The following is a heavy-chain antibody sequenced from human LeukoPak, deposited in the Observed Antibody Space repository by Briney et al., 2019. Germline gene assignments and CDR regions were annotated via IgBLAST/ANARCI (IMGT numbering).Heavy chain of an antibody. CDR2: INWNGGST. CDR1: GLSFSSYV. D-gene: IGHD6-6*01. CDR3: AKRGDSSTYYFDY. Sequence: GGSLRLSCEASGLSFSSYVMTWVRQAPGKGLEWVSGINWNGGSTGYADSVKGRFTISRDNAKNSLYLQMNSLRAEDTALYHCAKRGDSSTYYFDYWGQGTLVTVSS. V-gene: IGHV3-20*01. J-gene: IGHJ4*02.